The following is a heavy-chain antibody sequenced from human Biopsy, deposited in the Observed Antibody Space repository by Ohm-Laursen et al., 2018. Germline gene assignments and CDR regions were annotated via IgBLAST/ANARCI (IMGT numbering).Heavy chain of an antibody. D-gene: IGHD3-16*01. CDR1: GGSISSYY. V-gene: IGHV4-59*08. J-gene: IGHJ4*02. CDR3: ARHSRGNDAHLGY. Sequence: PSETLSLTCTVSGGSISSYYWSWIRQPPGKGLEWIGFLYYNGFTNSNPSLKSRVTISVDPFRNQFSLKLSAVTAADTAVYYCARHSRGNDAHLGYWGQGNLVTVSS. CDR2: LYYNGFT.